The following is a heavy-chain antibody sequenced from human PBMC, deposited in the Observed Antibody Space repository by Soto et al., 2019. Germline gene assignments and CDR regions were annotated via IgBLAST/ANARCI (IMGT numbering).Heavy chain of an antibody. CDR2: ISADNGNT. Sequence: ASVKVSCKASGYTFSSYGISWVRQAPGQGLEWMGWISADNGNTNYAHKLQGRVAMTTDTSTSTAYMELRSLRSDGTAVYYCARDFVRGRVPFDHWGQGTLVTVSS. CDR3: ARDFVRGRVPFDH. J-gene: IGHJ4*02. CDR1: GYTFSSYG. D-gene: IGHD3-10*02. V-gene: IGHV1-18*01.